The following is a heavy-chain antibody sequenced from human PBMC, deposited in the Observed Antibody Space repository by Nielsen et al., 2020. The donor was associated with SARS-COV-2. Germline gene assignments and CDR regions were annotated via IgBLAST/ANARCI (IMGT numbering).Heavy chain of an antibody. Sequence: GESLKISCAASGFTFSSYWMSWVRQAPGKGLEWVANIKQDGSEKYYVDSVKGRFTISRDNAKNSLYLQMNSLRAEDTAVYYCARPGGELSKWELAFDYWGQGTLVTVSS. CDR2: IKQDGSEK. D-gene: IGHD1-26*01. CDR3: ARPGGELSKWELAFDY. V-gene: IGHV3-7*03. CDR1: GFTFSSYW. J-gene: IGHJ4*02.